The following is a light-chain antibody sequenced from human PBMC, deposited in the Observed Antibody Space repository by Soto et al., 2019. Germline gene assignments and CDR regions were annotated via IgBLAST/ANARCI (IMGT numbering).Light chain of an antibody. J-gene: IGKJ1*01. CDR1: QSVSSN. CDR3: QQYDIWPPWT. V-gene: IGKV3-15*01. CDR2: GAS. Sequence: EVVMTQSPATLSVSPGERATLSCRASQSVSSNLAWYPQKRGQAPRLLIYGASTRATGVPARFSGGGSGTEFTLTISSLQSEDFAVYYCQQYDIWPPWTFGQGTKVEIK.